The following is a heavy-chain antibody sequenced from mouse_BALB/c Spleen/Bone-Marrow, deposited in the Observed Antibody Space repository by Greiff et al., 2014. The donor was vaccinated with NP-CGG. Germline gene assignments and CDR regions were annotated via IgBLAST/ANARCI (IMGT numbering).Heavy chain of an antibody. Sequence: VPLPQSGTELVKPGASVKISCKTSGYTFTDYTIHWAKQSHGKSLEWIGGINPNNGGSTYNQKFKGKATLTIHKSSSTAYMELRSLTSEDSAVYYCARGRWYYWGQGTTLTVSS. CDR3: ARGRWYY. CDR1: GYTFTDYT. CDR2: INPNNGGS. J-gene: IGHJ2*01. V-gene: IGHV1-18*01. D-gene: IGHD2-3*01.